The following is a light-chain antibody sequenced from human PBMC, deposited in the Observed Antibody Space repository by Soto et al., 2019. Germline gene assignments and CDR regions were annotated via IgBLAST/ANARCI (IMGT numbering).Light chain of an antibody. Sequence: QTVVTQSSSASASLGSSVKLTWTLSSGQSSYIIAWHQQQPGKAPRYLMKLEGSGSYNKGSGVPDRFSGSSSGADRYLTISNLQSEDEADYYCETWDSNTRVFGGGTKLTVL. V-gene: IGLV4-60*03. J-gene: IGLJ2*01. CDR3: ETWDSNTRV. CDR1: SGQSSYI. CDR2: LEGSGSY.